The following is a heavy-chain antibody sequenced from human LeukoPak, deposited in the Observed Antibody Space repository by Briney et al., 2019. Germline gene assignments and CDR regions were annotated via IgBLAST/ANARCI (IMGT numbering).Heavy chain of an antibody. Sequence: NPSETLSLTCTVPGGSISSSSYYWGWIRQPPGKGLEWIGSIYYSGSTYYNPSLKSRVTISVDTSKNQFSLKLSSVTAADTAVYYCASMYGDYAYWGQGTLVTVSS. CDR2: IYYSGST. V-gene: IGHV4-39*01. CDR1: GGSISSSSYY. J-gene: IGHJ4*02. CDR3: ASMYGDYAY. D-gene: IGHD4-17*01.